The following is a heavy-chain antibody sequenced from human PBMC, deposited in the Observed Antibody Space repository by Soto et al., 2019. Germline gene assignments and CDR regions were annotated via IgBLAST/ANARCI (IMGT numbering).Heavy chain of an antibody. J-gene: IGHJ6*02. CDR1: GYTFTSYA. CDR2: INAGNGNT. CDR3: ASSSPPLVGYYYYYGMDV. Sequence: VPLVQSGAEVKKPGASVKVSCKASGYTFTSYAMHWVRQAPGQRLEWMGWINAGNGNTKYSQKFQGRVTITRDTSASTAYMELSSLRSEDTAVYYCASSSPPLVGYYYYYGMDVWGQGTTVTVSS. V-gene: IGHV1-3*01. D-gene: IGHD1-26*01.